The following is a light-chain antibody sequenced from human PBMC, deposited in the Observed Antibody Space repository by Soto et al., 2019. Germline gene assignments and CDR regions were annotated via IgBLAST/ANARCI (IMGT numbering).Light chain of an antibody. J-gene: IGKJ5*01. V-gene: IGKV3-11*01. Sequence: VVTQSPATLAGSPGERATLSCRASQSIHTSLAWYQQKSGKPPRLVIYDSTLRANGVPDRFGGSRSGTEFTLTINSLEPEDFAVYYCQQRSNWPVVPFGQGTRPEIK. CDR3: QQRSNWPVVP. CDR1: QSIHTS. CDR2: DST.